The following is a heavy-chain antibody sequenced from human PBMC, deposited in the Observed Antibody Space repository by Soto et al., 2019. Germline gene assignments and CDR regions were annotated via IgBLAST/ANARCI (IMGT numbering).Heavy chain of an antibody. Sequence: QVQLVESGGGLVKPGGSLRLSCAASGFTFSDYYMTWIRQAPGKGLVWVSYISSSGSSKYYADSVKGRFTISRDNAKNSLYLQMNSLRVEDTAVYYCARDIGVSGNWFDPWGQGTLVTVSS. CDR2: ISSSGSSK. CDR1: GFTFSDYY. J-gene: IGHJ5*02. D-gene: IGHD2-8*01. V-gene: IGHV3-11*01. CDR3: ARDIGVSGNWFDP.